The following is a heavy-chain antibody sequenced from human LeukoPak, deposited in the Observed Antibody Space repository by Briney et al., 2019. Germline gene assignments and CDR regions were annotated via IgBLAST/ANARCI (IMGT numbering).Heavy chain of an antibody. CDR1: GYTFTSYD. D-gene: IGHD3-3*01. J-gene: IGHJ6*03. V-gene: IGHV1-8*03. Sequence: ASVKVSCKASGYTFTSYDINWVRQATGQGLELMGWMNPNSGNTGYAQKFQGRVTITRNTSISTAYMELSSLRSEDTAVYYCARGRSFGVVIGYYYYMDVWGKGTTVTVSS. CDR2: MNPNSGNT. CDR3: ARGRSFGVVIGYYYYMDV.